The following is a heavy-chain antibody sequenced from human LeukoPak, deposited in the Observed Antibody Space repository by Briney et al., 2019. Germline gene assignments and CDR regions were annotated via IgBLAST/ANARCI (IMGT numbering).Heavy chain of an antibody. J-gene: IGHJ6*03. D-gene: IGHD3-3*01. Sequence: PSETLSLTCTVSGGSISSYYWSWIRQPPGKGLEWIGYIYYSGSTNYNPSLKSRVTISVDTSKNQFSLKLSSVTAADTAVYYCARVYDFRHMDVWGKGTTVTVSS. CDR2: IYYSGST. CDR3: ARVYDFRHMDV. CDR1: GGSISSYY. V-gene: IGHV4-59*08.